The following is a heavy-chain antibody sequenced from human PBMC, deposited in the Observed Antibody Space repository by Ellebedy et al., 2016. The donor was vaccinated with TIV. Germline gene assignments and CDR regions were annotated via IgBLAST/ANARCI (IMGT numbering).Heavy chain of an antibody. D-gene: IGHD7-27*01. CDR2: ISWHSGNI. J-gene: IGHJ4*02. V-gene: IGHV3-9*01. Sequence: GGSLRLSCVASGFTFGNYWMDWVRRAPGKGLEWVAGISWHSGNIDYADSVRGRFTISRDNAQKSLYLQMESLRPDDTAFYYCAKDMRVRLGGRGQRFDYWGQGALVTVSS. CDR1: GFTFGNYW. CDR3: AKDMRVRLGGRGQRFDY.